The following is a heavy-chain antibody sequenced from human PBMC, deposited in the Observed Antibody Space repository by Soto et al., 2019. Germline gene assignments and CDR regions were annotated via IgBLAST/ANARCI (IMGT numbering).Heavy chain of an antibody. V-gene: IGHV1-18*01. J-gene: IGHJ4*02. CDR3: AREGGFWSGYYRGDY. CDR2: ISAYNGNT. D-gene: IGHD3-3*01. CDR1: GYTFTSYG. Sequence: QVQLVQSGAEVKKPGASVKVSCKASGYTFTSYGISWVRQAPGQGLEWMGWISAYNGNTNYAQKLQGRVTMTTDTATSTAYRELRSLRSDDTAVYYCAREGGFWSGYYRGDYWGQGTLVTVSS.